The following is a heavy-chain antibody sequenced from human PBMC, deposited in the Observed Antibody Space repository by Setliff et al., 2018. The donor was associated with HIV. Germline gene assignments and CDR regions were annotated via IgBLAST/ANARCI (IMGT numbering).Heavy chain of an antibody. J-gene: IGHJ4*02. CDR1: GFTFTYAW. D-gene: IGHD3-10*01. V-gene: IGHV3-15*01. CDR2: IKSKIDGGTT. CDR3: TTDQVKYYYGSESFGTF. Sequence: GGSLRLSCAGSGFTFTYAWMTWVRQVPGKGLEWVGRIKSKIDGGTTDYAAPGKGRVTISRDDSKNTLYLQMNSLKTEDTAVYYCTTDQVKYYYGSESFGTFWGQGTLVTVSS.